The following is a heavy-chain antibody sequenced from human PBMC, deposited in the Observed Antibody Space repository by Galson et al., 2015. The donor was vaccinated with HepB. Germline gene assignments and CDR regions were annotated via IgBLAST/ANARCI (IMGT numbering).Heavy chain of an antibody. D-gene: IGHD2-15*01. CDR2: IIPILGIA. CDR3: AREDLYCSGGSCYSDYMDV. J-gene: IGHJ6*03. CDR1: GGTFSSYA. V-gene: IGHV1-69*10. Sequence: SVKVSCKASGGTFSSYAISWVRQAPGQGLEWMGGIIPILGIANYAQKFQGRVTITADKSTSTAYMELSSLRSEDTAVYYCAREDLYCSGGSCYSDYMDVWGKGTTVTVSS.